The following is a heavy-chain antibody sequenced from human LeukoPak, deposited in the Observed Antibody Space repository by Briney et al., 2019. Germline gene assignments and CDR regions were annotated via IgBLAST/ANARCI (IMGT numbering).Heavy chain of an antibody. V-gene: IGHV3-7*03. CDR1: GFTFSSYC. Sequence: GGSLRLSCAASGFTFSSYCMNWVRQAPGKGLEWVANIKQDGSEKFYVDSVKGRFTISRDNAKNSLYLQMNSLKTEDTAVYYCTTEKSRARIVGATVGFDYWGQGTLVTVSS. J-gene: IGHJ4*02. D-gene: IGHD1-26*01. CDR3: TTEKSRARIVGATVGFDY. CDR2: IKQDGSEK.